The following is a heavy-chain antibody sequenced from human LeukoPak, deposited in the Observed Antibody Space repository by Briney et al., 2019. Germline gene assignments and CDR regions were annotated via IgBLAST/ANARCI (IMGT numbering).Heavy chain of an antibody. V-gene: IGHV3-66*02. CDR2: IYSGGST. CDR1: GFTVSSNY. J-gene: IGHJ3*02. CDR3: ARDDWLNAFDI. Sequence: GGSLRLSCAASGFTVSSNYMSWVRRAPGKGLEWVSVIYSGGSTYYADSVKGRFTISRDNSKNTLYLQMNSLRAEDTAVYYCARDDWLNAFDIWGQGTMVTVSS. D-gene: IGHD3-9*01.